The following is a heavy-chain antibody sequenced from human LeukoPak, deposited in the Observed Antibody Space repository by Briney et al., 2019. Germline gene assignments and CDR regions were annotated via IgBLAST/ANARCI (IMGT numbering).Heavy chain of an antibody. Sequence: PGESLKISCKGSGYTFSTYWISWVRQTPGKGLEWMGLIYPDDSDTKYSPSFRGQVTISVDRSIRTAYLRWSSLRASDTAMYYCVRRDSSSWYHFDYWGQGTRVTVSS. J-gene: IGHJ4*02. D-gene: IGHD3-22*01. V-gene: IGHV5-51*01. CDR2: IYPDDSDT. CDR1: GYTFSTYW. CDR3: VRRDSSSWYHFDY.